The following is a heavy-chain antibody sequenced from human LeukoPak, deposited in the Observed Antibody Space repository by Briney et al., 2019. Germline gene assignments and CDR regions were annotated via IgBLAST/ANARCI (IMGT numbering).Heavy chain of an antibody. Sequence: GGSPRLSCAASGFTFTTYSMHWVRQAPGKGLEWVAIIWYDGSNKYYADSVRGRFTISRDNSKNTLYLQMNSLRVEDTAMYYCAGGEPYVYWGQGTLDTVSS. CDR1: GFTFTTYS. D-gene: IGHD1-14*01. CDR2: IWYDGSNK. V-gene: IGHV3-33*01. J-gene: IGHJ4*02. CDR3: AGGEPYVY.